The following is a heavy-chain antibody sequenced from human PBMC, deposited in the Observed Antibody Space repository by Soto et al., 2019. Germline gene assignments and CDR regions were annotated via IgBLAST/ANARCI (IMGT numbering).Heavy chain of an antibody. CDR1: GGSFSGYY. Sequence: PSETLSLTCAVYGGSFSGYYWSWIRQPPGKGLEWIGEINHSGSTNYNPSLKSRVTISVDTSKNQFSLKLSSVTAADTAVYYCARAGRYYDFWSGYYGGYYYYDMDVWGQGTTVAVSS. J-gene: IGHJ6*02. CDR3: ARAGRYYDFWSGYYGGYYYYDMDV. D-gene: IGHD3-3*01. V-gene: IGHV4-34*01. CDR2: INHSGST.